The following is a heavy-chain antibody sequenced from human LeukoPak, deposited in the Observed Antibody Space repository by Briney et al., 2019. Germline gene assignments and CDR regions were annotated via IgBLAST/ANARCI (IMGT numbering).Heavy chain of an antibody. J-gene: IGHJ3*02. CDR2: IYYSGST. Sequence: SQTLSLTCTVSGGSISSGGYYWSWIRQHPGKGLEWIGYIYYSGSTYYNPSLKSRVTISVDTSKNQFSLQPSSATAADTAVYYCARHALSWIQLWNDAFDIWGQGTMVTVTS. CDR3: ARHALSWIQLWNDAFDI. D-gene: IGHD5-18*01. CDR1: GGSISSGGYY. V-gene: IGHV4-31*03.